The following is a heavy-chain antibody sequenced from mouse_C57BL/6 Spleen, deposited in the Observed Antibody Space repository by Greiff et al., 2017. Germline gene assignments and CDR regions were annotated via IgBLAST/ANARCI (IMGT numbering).Heavy chain of an antibody. Sequence: EVQLVESGGGLVQPGGSMKLSCAASGFTFSDAWMDWVRQSPEKGLEWVAEIRNKANNHATYYAESVKGRFTISRDDSKSSVYLQMNSLRAEDTGIYYCTRPGIYYGNYPFAYWGQGTLVTVSA. J-gene: IGHJ3*01. CDR3: TRPGIYYGNYPFAY. CDR1: GFTFSDAW. V-gene: IGHV6-6*01. D-gene: IGHD2-1*01. CDR2: IRNKANNHAT.